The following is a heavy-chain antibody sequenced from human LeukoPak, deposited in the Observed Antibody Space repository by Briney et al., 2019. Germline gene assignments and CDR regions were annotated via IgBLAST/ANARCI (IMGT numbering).Heavy chain of an antibody. V-gene: IGHV4-59*01. D-gene: IGHD4-17*01. CDR3: ARVPHFGDYGWFDP. Sequence: SETLSLTCTVSGGSISSYYWSWIRQPPGKGLEWIGYMYNSGSTNYNPSLKSRVTISIDTSKNQFSLKLSSVTAADTAVYYCARVPHFGDYGWFDPWGQGTLVTASS. J-gene: IGHJ5*02. CDR1: GGSISSYY. CDR2: MYNSGST.